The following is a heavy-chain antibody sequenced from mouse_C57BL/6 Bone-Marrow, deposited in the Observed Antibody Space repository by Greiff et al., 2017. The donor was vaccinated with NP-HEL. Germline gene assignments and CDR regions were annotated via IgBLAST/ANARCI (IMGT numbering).Heavy chain of an antibody. CDR1: GYTFTDYN. V-gene: IGHV1-18*01. D-gene: IGHD2-1*01. CDR2: INPNNGGT. CDR3: ARGGIYYGNPYYFDY. J-gene: IGHJ2*01. Sequence: EVQLQQSGPELVKPGASVKIPCKASGYTFTDYNMAWVKQSHGKSLEWIGDINPNNGGTIYNQKFKGKSTLTVDKSSSTAYMELRSLTSEDTAVYYCARGGIYYGNPYYFDYWGQGTTLTVSS.